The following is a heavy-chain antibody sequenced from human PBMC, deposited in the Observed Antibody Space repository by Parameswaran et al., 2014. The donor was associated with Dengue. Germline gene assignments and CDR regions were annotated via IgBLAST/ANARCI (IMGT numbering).Heavy chain of an antibody. Sequence: WVRQAPGQGLEWMGWISAYNGNTNYAQKLQGRVTMTTDTSTSTAYMELRSLRSDDTAVYYCATGGVRIQLWSDYFDYWGQGTLVTVSS. CDR2: ISAYNGNT. J-gene: IGHJ4*02. CDR3: ATGGVRIQLWSDYFDY. D-gene: IGHD5-18*01. V-gene: IGHV1-18*01.